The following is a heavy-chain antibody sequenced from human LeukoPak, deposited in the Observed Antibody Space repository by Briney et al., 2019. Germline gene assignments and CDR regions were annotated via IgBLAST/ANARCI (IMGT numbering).Heavy chain of an antibody. V-gene: IGHV4-59*08. Sequence: PSETLSLTCTVSGGSISSYYWSWIRQPPGKGLEWIGYIYYSGSTNYNPSLKSRVTISVDTSKNQFSLKLSSVTAADTAVYYCARHGMLSVTTSPDYYYYYGMDVWGQGTTVTVSS. J-gene: IGHJ6*02. CDR2: IYYSGST. CDR3: ARHGMLSVTTSPDYYYYYGMDV. D-gene: IGHD4-11*01. CDR1: GGSISSYY.